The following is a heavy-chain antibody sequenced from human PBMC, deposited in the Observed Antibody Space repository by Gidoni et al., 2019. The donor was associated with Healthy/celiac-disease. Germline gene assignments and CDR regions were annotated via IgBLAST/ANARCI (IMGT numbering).Heavy chain of an antibody. CDR2: MSGGSETI. CDR1: GFPFSSYD. D-gene: IGHD2-8*02. J-gene: IGHJ2*01. V-gene: IGHV3-48*02. CDR3: AGHWRTYFTEYFDL. Sequence: EMLLFESGGGLVQPGGSLRLSCAASGFPFSSYDMAGVRQAQGKVMEWVSYMSGGSETIYYADSVRGRFTISRDNDKNARNLQMNSMRDENTAVYYCAGHWRTYFTEYFDLWGRGTLVTVSS.